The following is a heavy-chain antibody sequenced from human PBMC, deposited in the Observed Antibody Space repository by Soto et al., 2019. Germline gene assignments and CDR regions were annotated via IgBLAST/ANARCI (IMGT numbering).Heavy chain of an antibody. D-gene: IGHD7-27*01. CDR2: INTDGSDT. Sequence: PGGSLRLSCAASGFAFSSDWMHWVRQAPGKGLVWVSRINTDGSDTSYADSVKGRFTISRDNAKNSLYLQMNSLRAEDTAVYYCARTNWGPYYYYGMDVWGQGTTVTVSS. CDR1: GFAFSSDW. CDR3: ARTNWGPYYYYGMDV. V-gene: IGHV3-74*01. J-gene: IGHJ6*02.